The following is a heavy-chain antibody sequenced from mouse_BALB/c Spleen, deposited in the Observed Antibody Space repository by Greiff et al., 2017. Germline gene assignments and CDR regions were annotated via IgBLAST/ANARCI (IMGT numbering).Heavy chain of an antibody. CDR2: IWGDGST. V-gene: IGHV2-6-7*01. CDR1: GFSLTGYG. CDR3: AREYRYDGFDY. J-gene: IGHJ2*01. Sequence: VQLQESGPGLVAPSQSLSITCTVSGFSLTGYGVNWVRQPPGKGLEWLGMIWGDGSTDYNSALKSRLSISKDNSKSQVFLKMNSLQTDDTARYYCAREYRYDGFDYWGQGTTLTVSS. D-gene: IGHD2-14*01.